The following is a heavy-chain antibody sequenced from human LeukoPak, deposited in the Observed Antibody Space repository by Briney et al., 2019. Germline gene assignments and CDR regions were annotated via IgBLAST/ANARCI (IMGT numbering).Heavy chain of an antibody. CDR1: GFTFSSYA. J-gene: IGHJ4*02. Sequence: GGSLRLSCAASGFTFSSYAMSWVRQAPGKGLEWVSSISGSGGSTHYTDSVKGRFTISRDNSRNTLYLQMNSLRAEDTAAYYCAKDPTPYYYGSGSYWFYWGQGTLVTVSS. CDR3: AKDPTPYYYGSGSYWFY. CDR2: ISGSGGST. V-gene: IGHV3-23*01. D-gene: IGHD3-10*01.